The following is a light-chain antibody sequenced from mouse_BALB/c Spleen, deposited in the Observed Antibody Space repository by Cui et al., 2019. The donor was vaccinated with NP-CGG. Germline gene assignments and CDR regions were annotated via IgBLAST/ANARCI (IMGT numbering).Light chain of an antibody. Sequence: QAVVTQESALTTSPGETVTLTCRSSTGAVTTSNYANWVQEKPDHLFTGLIGGTKNRSPGGPGRFSSSLVGDKGALTITGAQTEDEAIYFCALWYSNHWVFGGGTKLTVL. J-gene: IGLJ1*01. V-gene: IGLV1*01. CDR2: GTK. CDR3: ALWYSNHWV. CDR1: TGAVTTSNY.